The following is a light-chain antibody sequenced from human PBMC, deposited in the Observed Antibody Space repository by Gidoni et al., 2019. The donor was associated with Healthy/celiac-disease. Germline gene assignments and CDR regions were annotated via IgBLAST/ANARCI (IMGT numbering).Light chain of an antibody. CDR2: GAS. J-gene: IGKJ2*01. Sequence: EFVLTQSPRTLSLSPGNRATLSCRASQSLSSSYLAWYQQKPGQAPRLLIYGASSRATGIPDRFSGSGSGTDFTLTISRLEPEDFAVYYCQQYGSSPMSTFXQXTKLEIK. CDR3: QQYGSSPMST. CDR1: QSLSSSY. V-gene: IGKV3-20*01.